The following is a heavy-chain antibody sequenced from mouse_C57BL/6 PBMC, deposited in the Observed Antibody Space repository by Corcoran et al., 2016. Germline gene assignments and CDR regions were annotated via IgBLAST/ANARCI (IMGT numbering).Heavy chain of an antibody. V-gene: IGHV1-19*01. CDR1: GYTFTDYY. J-gene: IGHJ4*01. CDR2: INPYNGGT. D-gene: IGHD2-1*01. CDR3: ESCYYGTTEAMDY. Sequence: EVQLQQSGPELVKPGASVKMSCKASGYTFTDYYMNWVKQSHGKSLEWIGVINPYNGGTSYNQKFKGKATLTVDKSSSTAYMELNSLTSEDSAVYYGESCYYGTTEAMDYWGQGTTVTVSS.